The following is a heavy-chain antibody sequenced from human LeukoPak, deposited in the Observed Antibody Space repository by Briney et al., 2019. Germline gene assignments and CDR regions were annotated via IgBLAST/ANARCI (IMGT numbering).Heavy chain of an antibody. Sequence: SETLSLTCAGSGVSISSGGYSWSWIRQPPGKGREWIGYIYHSGSTYYNPSLNSLVTISVDRSKNQFPLKLSSVTAADTAVYYCARGDRSLAFDIWGQGTMVTVSS. V-gene: IGHV4-30-2*01. CDR2: IYHSGST. D-gene: IGHD1-26*01. J-gene: IGHJ3*02. CDR3: ARGDRSLAFDI. CDR1: GVSISSGGYS.